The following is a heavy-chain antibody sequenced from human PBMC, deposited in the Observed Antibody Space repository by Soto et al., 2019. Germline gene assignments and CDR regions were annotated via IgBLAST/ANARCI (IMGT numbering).Heavy chain of an antibody. D-gene: IGHD6-6*01. J-gene: IGHJ4*02. CDR1: GFTFSSYS. CDR3: ARDGRIAARPLVVSYFDY. Sequence: PGGSLRLSCAASGFTFSSYSMNWVRQAPGKGLEWVSSISSSSSYIYYADSVKGRFTISRDNAKNSLYLQMNSLRAEDTAVYYCARDGRIAARPLVVSYFDYWGQGTLVTVSS. CDR2: ISSSSSYI. V-gene: IGHV3-21*01.